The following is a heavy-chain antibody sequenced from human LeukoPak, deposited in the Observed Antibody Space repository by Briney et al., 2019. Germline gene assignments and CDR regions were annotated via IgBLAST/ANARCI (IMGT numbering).Heavy chain of an antibody. CDR3: AKGHSGYDFRMGFDY. V-gene: IGHV3-23*01. CDR2: ISGSGGST. Sequence: GGSLRLSCAASGFTFSSYGMSWVRQAPGKGLEWVSAISGSGGSTYYADSVKGRFTISRDNSKNTLYLQMNSLRAEDTAVYYCAKGHSGYDFRMGFDYWGQGTLVTVSS. J-gene: IGHJ4*02. CDR1: GFTFSSYG. D-gene: IGHD5-12*01.